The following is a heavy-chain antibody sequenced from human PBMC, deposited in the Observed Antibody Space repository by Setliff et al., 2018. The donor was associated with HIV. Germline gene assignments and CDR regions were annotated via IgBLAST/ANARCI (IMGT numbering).Heavy chain of an antibody. CDR2: IDPSNSNT. J-gene: IGHJ4*02. D-gene: IGHD5-12*01. CDR1: GYSFTSYW. CDR3: VRRDGYKFDY. Sequence: GESLKISCKGSGYSFTSYWISWVRQMPGKGLEWMGRIDPSNSNTNYGPSFQGHVTISADKSISTAYLQWSSLKASDTAMYYCVRRDGYKFDYWGQGTLVTVSS. V-gene: IGHV5-10-1*01.